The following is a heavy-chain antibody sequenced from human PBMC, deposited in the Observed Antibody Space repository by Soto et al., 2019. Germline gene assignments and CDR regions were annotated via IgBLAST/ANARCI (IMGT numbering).Heavy chain of an antibody. D-gene: IGHD3-3*01. CDR1: GGTFSIYA. V-gene: IGHV1-69*13. Sequence: SVKGSCKASGGTFSIYAISWVRQAPGQGLEWMGGIIPIFGTANYAQKFQGRVTITADESTSTAYMELSSLRSEDTAVYYCGRDRGDFWSGYYNYYYYYGMDVWGQGTTVTVSS. CDR2: IIPIFGTA. CDR3: GRDRGDFWSGYYNYYYYYGMDV. J-gene: IGHJ6*02.